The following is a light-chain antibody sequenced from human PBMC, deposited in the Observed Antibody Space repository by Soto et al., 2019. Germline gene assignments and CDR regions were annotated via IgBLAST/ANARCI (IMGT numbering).Light chain of an antibody. CDR1: SSNIGSNT. V-gene: IGLV1-44*01. CDR3: SSYSTGGSYV. CDR2: SNN. J-gene: IGLJ1*01. Sequence: QSGLTQPPSASGAPGQRVTISCSGSSSNIGSNTVNWYQQLPGTAPKLVIYSNNQRPSGVPDRFSGSKSGTSASLTISGLQAEDEAAYYCSSYSTGGSYVFGTGTTVTVL.